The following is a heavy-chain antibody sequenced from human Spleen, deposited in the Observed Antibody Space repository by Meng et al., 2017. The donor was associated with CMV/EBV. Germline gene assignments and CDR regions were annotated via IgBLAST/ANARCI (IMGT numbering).Heavy chain of an antibody. J-gene: IGHJ4*02. CDR3: ARGDDFWSAYFDY. CDR2: IKSKTDGGTT. Sequence: GGSLRLSCAASGFTFSNAWMSWVRQAPGKGLEWVGRIKSKTDGGTTDYAAPVKGRFTISRDNAKNSLYLQMNSLRAEDTAIYYCARGDDFWSAYFDYWGQGTLVTVSS. CDR1: GFTFSNAW. D-gene: IGHD3-3*01. V-gene: IGHV3-15*01.